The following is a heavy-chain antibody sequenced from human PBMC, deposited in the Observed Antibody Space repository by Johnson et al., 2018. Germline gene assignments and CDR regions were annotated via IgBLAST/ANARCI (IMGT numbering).Heavy chain of an antibody. Sequence: QVQLVESGGGVVQPGRSLRLSCAASGFTFSTYGMHWVRQAPGKGLEWVAVISYDGSNKYYADSVKGRFTISRDNSKNTRYLQMSSLGAEDPAVYFCAKDRLSGTYLSSTFDIWGQGTMVTVSS. J-gene: IGHJ3*02. CDR1: GFTFSTYG. D-gene: IGHD1-26*01. CDR3: AKDRLSGTYLSSTFDI. V-gene: IGHV3-30*18. CDR2: ISYDGSNK.